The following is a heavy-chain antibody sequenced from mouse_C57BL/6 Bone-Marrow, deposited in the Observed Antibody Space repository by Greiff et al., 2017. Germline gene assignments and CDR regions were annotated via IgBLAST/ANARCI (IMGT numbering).Heavy chain of an antibody. V-gene: IGHV5-9-1*02. J-gene: IGHJ3*01. CDR3: TRDYGRRFAY. CDR2: ISSGGDYI. Sequence: EVQVVASGEGLLKPGGSLKLSCAASGFTSSSSSMSWVRPTPEKRLEWVAYISSGGDYIYYADTVKGRFTISRDNARNTLYLQMSSLKSEDTAMYYCTRDYGRRFAYWGQGALVTVSA. D-gene: IGHD1-1*01. CDR1: GFTSSSSS.